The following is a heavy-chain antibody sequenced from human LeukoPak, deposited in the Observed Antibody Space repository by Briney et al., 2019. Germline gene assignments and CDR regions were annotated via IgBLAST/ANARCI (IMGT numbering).Heavy chain of an antibody. J-gene: IGHJ4*02. CDR1: GDSLSGYY. Sequence: PSETLSLTCTVSGDSLSGYYRRWIRQPPGKGLEWIGYINYSGSTNYNPSLTSRVTISVDTSKNQFSLKLSSVTAADTAVYYCATGYSGYDALDYWGQGTLVTVSS. CDR3: ATGYSGYDALDY. D-gene: IGHD5-12*01. CDR2: INYSGST. V-gene: IGHV4-59*01.